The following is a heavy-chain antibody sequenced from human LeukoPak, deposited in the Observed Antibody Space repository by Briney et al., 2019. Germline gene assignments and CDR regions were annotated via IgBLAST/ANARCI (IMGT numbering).Heavy chain of an antibody. CDR1: GGSISSGGYY. Sequence: PSETLSLTCTVSGGSISSGGYYWSWIRQPPGKGLEWIGYIYHSGSTYYNPSLKSRVTISVDRSRNQFSLKLSSVTAADTAVYYCANIVGVNEYDGWNWFDPWGQGILVTVSS. J-gene: IGHJ5*02. D-gene: IGHD1-26*01. CDR3: ANIVGVNEYDGWNWFDP. V-gene: IGHV4-30-2*02. CDR2: IYHSGST.